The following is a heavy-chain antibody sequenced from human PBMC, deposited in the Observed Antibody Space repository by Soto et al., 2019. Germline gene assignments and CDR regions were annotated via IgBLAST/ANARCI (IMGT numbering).Heavy chain of an antibody. Sequence: GGSLRLSCAASGFTFSSYEMNWVRQAPGKGLEWVSYISSSGSTIYYADSVKGRFTISRDNAKNSLYLQMNSLRAEDTAVYYCARDLITIFGGAYGMDVGGKGTTVPRLL. D-gene: IGHD3-3*01. V-gene: IGHV3-48*03. CDR1: GFTFSSYE. CDR3: ARDLITIFGGAYGMDV. J-gene: IGHJ6*04. CDR2: ISSSGSTI.